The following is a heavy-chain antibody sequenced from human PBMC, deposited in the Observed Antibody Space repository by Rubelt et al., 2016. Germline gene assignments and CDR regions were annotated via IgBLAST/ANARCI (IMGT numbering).Heavy chain of an antibody. CDR2: IYYSGST. CDR3: ASKKVRGNYGMDV. Sequence: QVQLQESGPGLVKPSETLSLTCTVSGGSISSSSYYWGWIRQPPGKGLEWIGYIYYSGSTYYNPSLKSRVTISVDTSKNQFSLKLSSVTAADTAVYYCASKKVRGNYGMDVWGQGTTVTVSS. D-gene: IGHD3-10*01. J-gene: IGHJ6*02. CDR1: GGSISSSSYY. V-gene: IGHV4-31*03.